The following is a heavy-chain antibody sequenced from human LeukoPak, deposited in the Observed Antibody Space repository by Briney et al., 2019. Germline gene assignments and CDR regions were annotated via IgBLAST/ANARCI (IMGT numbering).Heavy chain of an antibody. D-gene: IGHD3-22*01. CDR1: GGSINNNKW. Sequence: SETLSLTCVVSGGSINNNKWWSWVRQPPGKGLEWIGDVYYSGSTNYNPSLRSRVTMSVDKSKNQFSLKLNSVTAADTAVYYCATDDYDSSGYFLFSYWGQGTLVTVSS. CDR2: VYYSGST. V-gene: IGHV4-4*02. J-gene: IGHJ4*02. CDR3: ATDDYDSSGYFLFSY.